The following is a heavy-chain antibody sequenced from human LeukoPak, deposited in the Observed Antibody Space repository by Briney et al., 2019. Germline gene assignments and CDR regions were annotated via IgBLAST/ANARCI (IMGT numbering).Heavy chain of an antibody. Sequence: PGGSLRLSCAASGFTFSDYYMSWIRQAPGKGLEWVSYINYSGSTIYYADSVKGRFTISRDNAKNSLYLQMNSLRAQDTAVYYCASYQLPDDYWGQGTLVTVSS. CDR3: ASYQLPDDY. D-gene: IGHD2-2*01. CDR1: GFTFSDYY. J-gene: IGHJ4*02. CDR2: INYSGSTI. V-gene: IGHV3-11*04.